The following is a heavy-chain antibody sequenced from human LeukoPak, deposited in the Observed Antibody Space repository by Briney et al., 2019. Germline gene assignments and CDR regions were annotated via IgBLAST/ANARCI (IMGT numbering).Heavy chain of an antibody. J-gene: IGHJ4*02. CDR3: ARDKGSGYLPFDF. CDR2: INPNSGDA. V-gene: IGHV1-2*02. CDR1: GYTFTVRY. D-gene: IGHD5-18*01. Sequence: GASVKVSCKASGYTFTVRYIHWVRQAPGQGPEWMGWINPNSGDANYPQKFQGRVTMTRDTSISTAYMEMSSLRSDDTAVYYCARDKGSGYLPFDFWGQGTLVTVSS.